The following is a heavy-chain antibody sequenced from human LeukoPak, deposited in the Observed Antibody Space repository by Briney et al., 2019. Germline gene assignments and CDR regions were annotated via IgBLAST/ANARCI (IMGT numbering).Heavy chain of an antibody. D-gene: IGHD4-11*01. CDR1: GYTFTTYY. J-gene: IGHJ4*02. CDR3: ARVGTTGATADN. Sequence: GASVTVSFKASGYTFTTYYIHWVRQAPGQGHEWMGLINPRGGSTDYAQKFQGRVTMTSDTSTSTVYMELKSLRSEDTAVYFCARVGTTGATADNWGQGTLVTVSS. CDR2: INPRGGST. V-gene: IGHV1-46*01.